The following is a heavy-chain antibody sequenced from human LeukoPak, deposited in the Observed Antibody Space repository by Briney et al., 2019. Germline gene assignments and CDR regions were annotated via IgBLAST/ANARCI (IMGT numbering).Heavy chain of an antibody. CDR3: ARVELGTYYCDY. CDR2: TYYRSKWYN. D-gene: IGHD7-27*01. Sequence: SQTLSLTCAISGDRVSSNSAASNSIRQSPSRGLEWLGRTYYRSKWYNDYAVSVKSRITINPDTSKNQFSLQLNSVTPEDTAVYYCARVELGTYYCDYCGQGTLVTVSS. V-gene: IGHV6-1*01. J-gene: IGHJ4*02. CDR1: GDRVSSNSAA.